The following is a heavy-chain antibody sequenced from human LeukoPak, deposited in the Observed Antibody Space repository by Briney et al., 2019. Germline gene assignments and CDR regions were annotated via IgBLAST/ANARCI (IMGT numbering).Heavy chain of an antibody. D-gene: IGHD3-22*01. V-gene: IGHV3-23*01. CDR3: AKVKGYDSSGYYSFFDY. CDR1: GFTFSSYA. J-gene: IGHJ4*02. CDR2: ISGSGGST. Sequence: PGGSLRLSCAASGFTFSSYAMSWVRQAPGKGLEWVSGISGSGGSTYYADSVKGRFTISRDNSKNTLYLQMNSLRAEDTAVYYCAKVKGYDSSGYYSFFDYWGQGNLVTVSS.